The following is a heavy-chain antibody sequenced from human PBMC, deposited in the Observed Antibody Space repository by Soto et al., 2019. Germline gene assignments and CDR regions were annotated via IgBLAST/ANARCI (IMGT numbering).Heavy chain of an antibody. CDR1: VYTFTSYY. J-gene: IGHJ4*02. CDR2: INPSGGST. Sequence: ASVKVSCKASVYTFTSYYMHWVRQAPGQGLEWMGIINPSGGSTSYAQKFQGRVTMTRDTSTSTVYMELSSLRSEDTAVYYCARAFRDLYDSSGYYYPFDYWGQGTLVTVSS. V-gene: IGHV1-46*03. D-gene: IGHD3-22*01. CDR3: ARAFRDLYDSSGYYYPFDY.